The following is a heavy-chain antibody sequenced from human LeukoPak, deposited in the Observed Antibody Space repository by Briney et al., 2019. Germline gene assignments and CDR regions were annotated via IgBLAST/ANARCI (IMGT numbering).Heavy chain of an antibody. CDR1: GGSISSGGYS. D-gene: IGHD2-2*01. Sequence: PSQTLSLTCAVSGGSISSGGYSWSWIRQPPGKGLEWIGYIYHSGSIYYNPSLKSRVTISVDRSKNQFSLKLSSVTAADTAVYYCARGSRGGRVVPAPLTWFDPWGQGTLVTVSS. J-gene: IGHJ5*02. CDR2: IYHSGSI. CDR3: ARGSRGGRVVPAPLTWFDP. V-gene: IGHV4-30-2*01.